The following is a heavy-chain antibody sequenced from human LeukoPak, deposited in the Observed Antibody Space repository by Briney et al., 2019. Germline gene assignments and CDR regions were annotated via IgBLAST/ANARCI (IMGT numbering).Heavy chain of an antibody. D-gene: IGHD3-3*01. J-gene: IGHJ6*02. V-gene: IGHV3-23*01. CDR1: GFTFSSYA. CDR2: ISGSGGST. CDR3: ASRYYDFWSGSYSTYGMDV. Sequence: GSLRLSCAASGFTFSSYAMSWVRQAPGKGLEWVSAISGSGGSTYYADSVKGRFTIPRDNSKNTLYLQMNSLRAEDTAVYYCASRYYDFWSGSYSTYGMDVWGQGTTVTVSS.